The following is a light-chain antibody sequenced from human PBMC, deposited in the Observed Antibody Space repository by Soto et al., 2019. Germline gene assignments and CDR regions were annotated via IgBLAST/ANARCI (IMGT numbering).Light chain of an antibody. Sequence: DIQMTQSPSILSASVRDRVTITCRASQSISTWVAWYQQKPGKAPNLLIYDASTLESGVPSRFSGSGSGTEFTLTISSLQPDDFATYYCQQYNSDRYTFGQGTKLEIK. CDR1: QSISTW. CDR2: DAS. V-gene: IGKV1-5*01. J-gene: IGKJ2*01. CDR3: QQYNSDRYT.